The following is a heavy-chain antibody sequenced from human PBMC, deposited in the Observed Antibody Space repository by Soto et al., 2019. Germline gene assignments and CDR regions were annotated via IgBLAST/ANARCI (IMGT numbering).Heavy chain of an antibody. CDR2: INGGNGIT. J-gene: IGHJ3*01. Sequence: QVHLVQSGAEVRKPGASVLVSCKASGYTFSGYEIHWVRQAPGQRLEWMGWINGGNGITKSSQEFQDRVTFNKDRSATTAYMELCSLRSEDTAVYYCARFWHGYRRLDPGGQGTMVIVSS. D-gene: IGHD5-18*01. CDR3: ARFWHGYRRLDP. V-gene: IGHV1-3*01. CDR1: GYTFSGYE.